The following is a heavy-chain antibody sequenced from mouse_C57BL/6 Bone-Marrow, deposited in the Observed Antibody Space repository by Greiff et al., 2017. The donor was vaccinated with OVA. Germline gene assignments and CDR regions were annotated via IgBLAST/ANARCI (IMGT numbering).Heavy chain of an antibody. V-gene: IGHV1-59*01. CDR2: IDPSDSYT. Sequence: QLQQPGAELVRPGTSVKLSCKASGYTFTSYWMHWVKQRPGQGLEWIGVIDPSDSYTNYTQKFKGKATLTVDTSSSTAYMQLSSLTSEDSAVYYCARGNYWFAYWGQGTLVTVSA. CDR1: GYTFTSYW. D-gene: IGHD2-1*01. CDR3: ARGNYWFAY. J-gene: IGHJ3*01.